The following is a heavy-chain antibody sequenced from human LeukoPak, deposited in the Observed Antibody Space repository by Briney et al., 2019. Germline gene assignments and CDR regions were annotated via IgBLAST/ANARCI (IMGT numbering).Heavy chain of an antibody. V-gene: IGHV4-59*01. J-gene: IGHJ6*04. CDR3: AREVYSSSWYVMDV. Sequence: SETPSLTCTVSGGSISSYYWSWIRQPPGKGLEWIGYIYYSGSTNYNPSLKSRVTISVDTSKNQFSLKLSSVTAADTAVYYCAREVYSSSWYVMDVWGKGTTVTVSS. CDR2: IYYSGST. CDR1: GGSISSYY. D-gene: IGHD6-13*01.